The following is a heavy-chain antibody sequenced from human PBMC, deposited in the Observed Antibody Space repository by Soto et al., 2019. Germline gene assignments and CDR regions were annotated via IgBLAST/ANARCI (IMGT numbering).Heavy chain of an antibody. CDR2: IYYSGST. Sequence: SETLSLTCTVSGGSISSSSYYWGWIRQPPGKGLEWIGSIYYSGSTYYNPSLKSRVTISVDTSKNQFSLKLSSVTAADTAVYYCARLVAEMATILNWFDPWGQGTLVTVSS. J-gene: IGHJ5*02. V-gene: IGHV4-39*01. CDR3: ARLVAEMATILNWFDP. D-gene: IGHD5-12*01. CDR1: GGSISSSSYY.